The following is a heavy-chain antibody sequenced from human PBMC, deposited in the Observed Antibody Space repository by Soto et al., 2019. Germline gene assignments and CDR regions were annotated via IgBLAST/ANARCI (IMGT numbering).Heavy chain of an antibody. J-gene: IGHJ4*02. D-gene: IGHD3-3*01. CDR1: GFTFSSYA. Sequence: EVQLLESGGGLVQPGGSLRLSCAASGFTFSSYAMSWVRQAPGKGLEWVSGISGSGGSTYCADSVKGRFTISRDNSKITLYLQMNSLRAEDTAVYYCATPPSGYYVFWGQGTLVTVSS. CDR3: ATPPSGYYVF. V-gene: IGHV3-23*01. CDR2: ISGSGGST.